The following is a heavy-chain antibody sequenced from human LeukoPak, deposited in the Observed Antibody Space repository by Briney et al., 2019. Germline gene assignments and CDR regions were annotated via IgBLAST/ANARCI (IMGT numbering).Heavy chain of an antibody. Sequence: GESLKISCKVSGYSFTSYCIGWVRQMPGKGLEWIGIIYPGDSGPTYNPSFQGQVTISVDKSINTAYLQWSSLQASDTAMYYCGMSGDRVPLQDDVFDVWGQGTMVTVST. CDR1: GYSFTSYC. J-gene: IGHJ3*01. CDR3: GMSGDRVPLQDDVFDV. CDR2: IYPGDSGP. V-gene: IGHV5-51*01. D-gene: IGHD1-26*01.